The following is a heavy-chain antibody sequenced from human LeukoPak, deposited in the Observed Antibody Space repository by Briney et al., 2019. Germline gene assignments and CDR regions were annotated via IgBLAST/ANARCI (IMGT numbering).Heavy chain of an antibody. V-gene: IGHV3-74*01. J-gene: IGHJ2*01. CDR2: MNADGRTI. CDR1: GFTFSSSW. Sequence: GGSLRLSCVASGFTFSSSWMHWVRQGPGKGLVWVARMNADGRTINYADSVKGRFTISRDNAKNTLYLQMNSLRTEDAALYYCARAGNYYFDLWGRGTQVTVSS. D-gene: IGHD1-7*01. CDR3: ARAGNYYFDL.